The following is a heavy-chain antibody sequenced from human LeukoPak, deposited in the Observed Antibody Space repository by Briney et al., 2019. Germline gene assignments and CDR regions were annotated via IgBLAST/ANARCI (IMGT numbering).Heavy chain of an antibody. Sequence: PGGSLRLSCAASGFTFSNHWMHWVRQVPGKGLVWVSRIDGGGSSTSYADSVKGRFSISRDNAKSTLYLQMNSLRAEDTAVYHCAKTLRDLEWLTGELDVWGHGTAVTVSS. CDR1: GFTFSNHW. CDR3: AKTLRDLEWLTGELDV. V-gene: IGHV3-74*01. D-gene: IGHD3-3*01. J-gene: IGHJ6*02. CDR2: IDGGGSST.